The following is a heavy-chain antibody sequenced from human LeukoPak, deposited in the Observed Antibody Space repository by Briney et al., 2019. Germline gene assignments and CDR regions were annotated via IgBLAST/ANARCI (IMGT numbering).Heavy chain of an antibody. CDR1: GGTFSSYA. CDR2: IIPIFGTA. D-gene: IGHD3-9*01. CDR3: ARGGYYDILTGYYGQYYFDY. Sequence: SVTVSCTASGGTFSSYAISWVRQAPGQGLEWMGGIIPIFGTANYAQKFQGRVTITADESTSTAYMELSSLRSEDTAVYYCARGGYYDILTGYYGQYYFDYWGQGTLVTVSS. J-gene: IGHJ4*02. V-gene: IGHV1-69*13.